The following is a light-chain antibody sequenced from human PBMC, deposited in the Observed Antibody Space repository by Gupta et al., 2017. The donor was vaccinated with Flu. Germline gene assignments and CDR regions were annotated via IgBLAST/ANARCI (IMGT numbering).Light chain of an antibody. Sequence: QSALTQPASVSGSPGPSITISCTGTISDIGGSYYVSWFQQHPGKAPKIIRLDVTNRPSGVASRFAGSKAGNTDSLTISGLQAEDEAMDFCASYRSDSTVIFGGGTKLTV. J-gene: IGLJ2*01. CDR1: ISDIGGSYY. CDR3: ASYRSDSTVI. CDR2: DVT. V-gene: IGLV2-14*03.